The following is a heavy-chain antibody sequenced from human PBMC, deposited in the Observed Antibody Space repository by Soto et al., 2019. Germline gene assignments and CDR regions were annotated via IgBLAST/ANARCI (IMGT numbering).Heavy chain of an antibody. CDR1: GFTFSSYA. D-gene: IGHD3-22*01. CDR2: ISGSGGVS. J-gene: IGHJ4*02. CDR3: AKGSMGYYDTSGYYFVDY. Sequence: GGSLRLSCAASGFTFSSYAMNWVRQAPGKGLEWVSAISGSGGVSYHADSVKGRFTISRDSSKNTLYLQMNSLRAEDTAVYYCAKGSMGYYDTSGYYFVDYWGQGALVTVSS. V-gene: IGHV3-23*01.